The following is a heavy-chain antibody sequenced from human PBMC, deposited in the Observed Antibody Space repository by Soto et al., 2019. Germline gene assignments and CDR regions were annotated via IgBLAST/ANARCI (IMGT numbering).Heavy chain of an antibody. CDR3: ARGCYGATVGY. V-gene: IGHV4-34*01. J-gene: IGHJ4*02. D-gene: IGHD4-17*01. CDR1: GGSFSGYY. CDR2: INHSGST. Sequence: SETLSLTCAVYGGSFSGYYWSWIRQPPGKGLEWIGEINHSGSTNYNPSLKSRVTISVDTSKNQFSLKLSSVTAADTAVYYCARGCYGATVGYWGQGTLVTVSS.